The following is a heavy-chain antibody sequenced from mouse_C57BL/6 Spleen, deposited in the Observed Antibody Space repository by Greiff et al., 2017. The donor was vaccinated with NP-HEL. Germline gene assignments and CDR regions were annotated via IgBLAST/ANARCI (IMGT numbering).Heavy chain of an antibody. CDR1: GFTFSSYT. Sequence: DVMLVESGGGLVKPGGSLKLSCAASGFTFSSYTMSWVRQTPEKRLEWVATISGGGGNTYYPDSVKGRFTISRDNAKNTLYLQMSSLRSEDTALYYCARQATGYYFGDYWGQGTTLTVSS. J-gene: IGHJ2*01. CDR3: ARQATGYYFGDY. V-gene: IGHV5-9*01. D-gene: IGHD1-1*02. CDR2: ISGGGGNT.